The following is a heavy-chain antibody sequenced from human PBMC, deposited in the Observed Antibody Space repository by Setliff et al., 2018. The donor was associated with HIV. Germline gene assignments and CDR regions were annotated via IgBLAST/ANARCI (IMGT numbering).Heavy chain of an antibody. D-gene: IGHD6-19*01. CDR2: INHSGST. CDR3: ARGYPGIAVAGLSYYYYFYMDV. V-gene: IGHV4-34*01. J-gene: IGHJ6*03. CDR1: GGSFSGYY. Sequence: SETLSLTCAVYGGSFSGYYWSWIRQPPGKGLEWIGEINHSGSTNYNPSLKSRVTISVDTSKNQFSLKLSSVTAADTAVYYCARGYPGIAVAGLSYYYYFYMDVWGKGTTVTVSS.